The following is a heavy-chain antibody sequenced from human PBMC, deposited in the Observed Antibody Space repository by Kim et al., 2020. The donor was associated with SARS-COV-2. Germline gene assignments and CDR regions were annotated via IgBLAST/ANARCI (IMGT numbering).Heavy chain of an antibody. Sequence: GGSLRLSCAASGFTFDDYAMHWVRQAPGKGLEWVSGISWHSGSIGYADSVKGRFTISRDNAKNSLYLQMNSLRAEDTALYYCAKDKDYDSSGYLDQWGQGTLVAVSS. CDR1: GFTFDDYA. CDR2: ISWHSGSI. D-gene: IGHD3-22*01. CDR3: AKDKDYDSSGYLDQ. V-gene: IGHV3-9*01. J-gene: IGHJ4*02.